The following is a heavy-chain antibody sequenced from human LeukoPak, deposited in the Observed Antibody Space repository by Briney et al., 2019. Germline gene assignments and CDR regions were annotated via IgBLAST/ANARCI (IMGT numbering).Heavy chain of an antibody. Sequence: GRSLRLSCAASGFTFDDYAMHWVRQAPGKGLEWVSGISWNSGSIGYADSVKGRFTISRDNAKNSLYLQMNSLRAEDTALYYCAKDIGSYGDYGIDYWGQGTLVTVSS. CDR1: GFTFDDYA. V-gene: IGHV3-9*01. J-gene: IGHJ4*02. CDR2: ISWNSGSI. D-gene: IGHD4-17*01. CDR3: AKDIGSYGDYGIDY.